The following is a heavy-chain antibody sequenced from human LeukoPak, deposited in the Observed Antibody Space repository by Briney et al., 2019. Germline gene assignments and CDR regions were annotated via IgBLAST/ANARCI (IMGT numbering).Heavy chain of an antibody. Sequence: PSQTLSLTCTVSGGSINSGDYYWSWIRQPPGKGLEWIGYIYYSGSTYYNPSLKSRITISVDTSKNQFSLKLSSVTAADTAVHYCARHLQDCSGGSCYSSGFDYWGQGTLVTVSS. J-gene: IGHJ4*02. D-gene: IGHD2-15*01. CDR2: IYYSGST. CDR3: ARHLQDCSGGSCYSSGFDY. CDR1: GGSINSGDYY. V-gene: IGHV4-30-4*01.